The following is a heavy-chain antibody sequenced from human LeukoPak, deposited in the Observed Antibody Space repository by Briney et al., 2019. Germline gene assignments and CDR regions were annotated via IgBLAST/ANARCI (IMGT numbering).Heavy chain of an antibody. D-gene: IGHD5-12*01. J-gene: IGHJ6*01. CDR2: INLSGSI. V-gene: IGHV4-34*01. CDR1: SGSLSGYY. CDR3: ARASRGQSGFNAFYYYGMDV. Sequence: PSQTLSLTCAVDSGSLSGYYWNWIRQPHGKWLEWIGEINLSGSINYNPSLKSRSTISVETSQNQSSLKLRSVTAADTALYYCARASRGQSGFNAFYYYGMDVWGQGTTVTVSS.